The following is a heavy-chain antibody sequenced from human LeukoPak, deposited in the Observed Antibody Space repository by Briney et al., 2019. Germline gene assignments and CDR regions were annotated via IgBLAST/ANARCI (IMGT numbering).Heavy chain of an antibody. CDR1: GGSFSGYY. D-gene: IGHD3-10*01. CDR2: INHSGST. Sequence: PSETLSLTCAVYGGSFSGYYWSWIRQPPGKGLGWIGEINHSGSTNYNPSLKSRVTISVDTSKNQFSLKLSSVTAADTAVYYCARGGPIASNYYGSGSYYKSWGQGTLVTVSS. J-gene: IGHJ4*02. V-gene: IGHV4-34*01. CDR3: ARGGPIASNYYGSGSYYKS.